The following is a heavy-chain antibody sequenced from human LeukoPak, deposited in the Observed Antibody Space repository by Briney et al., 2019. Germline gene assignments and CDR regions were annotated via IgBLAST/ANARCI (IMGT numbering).Heavy chain of an antibody. D-gene: IGHD4-17*01. Sequence: PGESLRLSCAASGFTFSSYSMNWVRQAPGKGLAWVSYISSSSRTIYYAASVKGRFTISRDNAKNSLYLQMNSLRAEDTAVYYCARDHYGDYGVDYWGQGTLVTVSS. CDR3: ARDHYGDYGVDY. CDR2: ISSSSRTI. J-gene: IGHJ4*02. V-gene: IGHV3-48*01. CDR1: GFTFSSYS.